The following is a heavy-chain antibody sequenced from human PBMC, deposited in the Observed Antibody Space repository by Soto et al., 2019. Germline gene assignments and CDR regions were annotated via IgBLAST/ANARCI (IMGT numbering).Heavy chain of an antibody. CDR2: INAGNGNT. CDR1: EYTFTSYA. Sequence: SVKVSCKASEYTFTSYAMHSVLQALGQRLEWMGWINAGNGNTKYSQKFKGRVIISRDTSASTAYMELSRLRSEDTAVYYCARSHSLYAFDIWGQGIMVRVSS. D-gene: IGHD2-2*01. V-gene: IGHV1-3*01. CDR3: ARSHSLYAFDI. J-gene: IGHJ3*02.